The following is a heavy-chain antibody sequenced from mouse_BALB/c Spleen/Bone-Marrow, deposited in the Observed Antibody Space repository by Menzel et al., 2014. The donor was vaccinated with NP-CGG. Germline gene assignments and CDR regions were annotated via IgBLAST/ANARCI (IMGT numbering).Heavy chain of an antibody. CDR1: GFTFSSYA. CDR2: INNGGST. J-gene: IGHJ3*01. V-gene: IGHV5-6-5*01. CDR3: ARERDYDWFAY. D-gene: IGHD2-4*01. Sequence: DVKLVESGGGLVKPGGSLKLSCAASGFTFSSYAMSWVRQTPEKRLERVASINNGGSTYYPDSVEGRFTISRDNARNILLLQMSSLRSEDTAMYYCARERDYDWFAYWGQGTLVTVSA.